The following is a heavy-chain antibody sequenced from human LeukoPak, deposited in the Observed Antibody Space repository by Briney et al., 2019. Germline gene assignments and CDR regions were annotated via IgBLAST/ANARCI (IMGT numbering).Heavy chain of an antibody. CDR3: ARHADSGFGELAFDY. V-gene: IGHV4-39*01. J-gene: IGHJ4*02. CDR2: IYYRRST. Sequence: PSETLSLTCTVSGGSISSGTYYWGWIRQPPGKGLEWIGSIYYRRSTYYNPSLKSRVTISVDTSKNQFSLELTSVTAADTAVYYCARHADSGFGELAFDYWGQGTLVTVCS. D-gene: IGHD3-10*01. CDR1: GGSISSGTYY.